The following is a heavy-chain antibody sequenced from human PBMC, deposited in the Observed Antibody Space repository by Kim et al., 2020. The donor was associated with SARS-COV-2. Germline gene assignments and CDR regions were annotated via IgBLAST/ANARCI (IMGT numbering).Heavy chain of an antibody. D-gene: IGHD5-12*01. V-gene: IGHV4-59*08. J-gene: IGHJ4*02. CDR3: ARRGFLSGYYGADFDF. CDR2: VSYHGGP. CDR1: GDSISSYF. Sequence: SETLSLTCNVSGDSISSYFWTWIRQPPGKGLEWIASVSYHGGPNYNPSLKSRVSTSIDTSKNEFSLTLASVTGADTAVYFCARRGFLSGYYGADFDFWVQGTLVSVSS.